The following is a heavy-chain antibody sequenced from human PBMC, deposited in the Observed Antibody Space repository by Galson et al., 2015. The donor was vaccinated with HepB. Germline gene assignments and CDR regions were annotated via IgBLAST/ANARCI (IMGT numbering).Heavy chain of an antibody. J-gene: IGHJ5*02. V-gene: IGHV3-53*01. D-gene: IGHD3-10*01. CDR1: GFPVSSTY. Sequence: SLRLSCAVSGFPVSSTYMSWVRQAPGKGLEWVSLIYGGGTTYYADSVKGRFTISGDSSKNMLYLQMNSLRVEDTAFYYCAREGPGSYFLHPWGQGTLVTVSS. CDR2: IYGGGTT. CDR3: AREGPGSYFLHP.